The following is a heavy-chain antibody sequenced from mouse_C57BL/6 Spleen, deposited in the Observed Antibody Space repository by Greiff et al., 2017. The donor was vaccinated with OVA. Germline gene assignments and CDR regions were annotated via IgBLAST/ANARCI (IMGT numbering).Heavy chain of an antibody. CDR1: GYTFTSYW. V-gene: IGHV1-72*01. D-gene: IGHD1-1*01. CDR3: ARSPHYYGSTYWYFDV. J-gene: IGHJ1*03. CDR2: IDPNSGGT. Sequence: QVHVKQSGAELVKPGASVKLSCKASGYTFTSYWMHWVKQRPGRGLEWIGRIDPNSGGTKYNEKFKSKATLTVDKPSSTAYMQLSSLTSEDSAVYYCARSPHYYGSTYWYFDVWGTGTTVTVSS.